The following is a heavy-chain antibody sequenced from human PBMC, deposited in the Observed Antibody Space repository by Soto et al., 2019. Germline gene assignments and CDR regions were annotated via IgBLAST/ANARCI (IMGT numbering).Heavy chain of an antibody. D-gene: IGHD6-19*01. V-gene: IGHV1-8*01. CDR2: MNPNSGNT. CDR3: AREARIAVAGTGSFDY. J-gene: IGHJ4*02. Sequence: GASVKVSCKASGYTFISYDINWVRQATGQGLEWMGWMNPNSGNTGYAQKFQGRVTMTRNTSISTAYMELSSLRSEDTAVYYCAREARIAVAGTGSFDYWGQGTLVTVSS. CDR1: GYTFISYD.